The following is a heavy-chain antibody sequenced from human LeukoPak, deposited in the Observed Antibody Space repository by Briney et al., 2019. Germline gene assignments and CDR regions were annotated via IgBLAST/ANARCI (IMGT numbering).Heavy chain of an antibody. CDR3: ARVPDYYDSSGF. CDR2: IWYDGSNK. CDR1: GFTFSSYG. J-gene: IGHJ4*02. Sequence: GGSLRLSCAASGFTFSSYGMHWVRQAPGKGLEWVAVIWYDGSNKYYADPVKGRFTISRDNSKNTLYLQMNSLRAEDTAVYYCARVPDYYDSSGFWGQGTLVTVSS. D-gene: IGHD3-22*01. V-gene: IGHV3-33*01.